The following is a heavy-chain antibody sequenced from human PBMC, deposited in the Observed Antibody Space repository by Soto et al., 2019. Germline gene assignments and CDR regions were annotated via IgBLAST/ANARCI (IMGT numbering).Heavy chain of an antibody. CDR3: ARVAGYDSSGDLDY. CDR2: IYYSGST. V-gene: IGHV4-30-4*01. Sequence: PSETLSLTCTVSGGSISSGDYYWSWIRQPPGKGLEWIGYIYYSGSTYYNPSLKSRVTISVDTSKNQFSLKLSSVTAADTAVYYCARVAGYDSSGDLDYWGQGTLVTVS. J-gene: IGHJ4*02. D-gene: IGHD3-22*01. CDR1: GGSISSGDYY.